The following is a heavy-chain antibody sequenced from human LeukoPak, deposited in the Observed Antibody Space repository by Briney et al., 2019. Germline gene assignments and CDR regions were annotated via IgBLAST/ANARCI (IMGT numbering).Heavy chain of an antibody. CDR2: IYYSGST. CDR1: GGSISSGGYY. CDR3: ASGYSGYDYYFDY. D-gene: IGHD5-12*01. Sequence: SETLSLTCTVSGGSISSGGYYWSWIRQHPGKGLEWIGYIYYSGSTCYNPSLKSRVTISVDTSKNQFSLKLSSVTAADTAVYYCASGYSGYDYYFDYWGQGTLVTVSS. V-gene: IGHV4-31*03. J-gene: IGHJ4*02.